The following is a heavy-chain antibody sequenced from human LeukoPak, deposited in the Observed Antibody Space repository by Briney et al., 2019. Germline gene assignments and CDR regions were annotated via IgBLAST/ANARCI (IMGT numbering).Heavy chain of an antibody. CDR2: IKEDGSEK. CDR1: GXTFSRYW. D-gene: IGHD3-16*01. V-gene: IGHV3-7*04. J-gene: IGHJ4*02. CDR3: ARESLLGGIDY. Sequence: GGSLRLSCAASGXTFSRYWMTWVRQAPGKGLEWVATIKEDGSEKYCADSVKGRCTISRDNAKNSVYLQMNSLRAEDTAIYHCARESLLGGIDYWGQGTLVTVSS.